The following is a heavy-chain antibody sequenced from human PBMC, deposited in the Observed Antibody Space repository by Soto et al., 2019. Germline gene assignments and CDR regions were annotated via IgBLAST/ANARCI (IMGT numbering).Heavy chain of an antibody. CDR1: GFTFSSYG. Sequence: QVQLVESGGGVVQPGRSLRLSCAASGFTFSSYGMHWVRQAPGKGLEWVAVISYDGSNKYYADSVKGRFTISRDNSKNTLYLQMNSLRAEDTAVYYCAKDLSYYDFWSGPPRLDYYYYMDVWGKGTTVTVSS. CDR3: AKDLSYYDFWSGPPRLDYYYYMDV. CDR2: ISYDGSNK. D-gene: IGHD3-3*01. J-gene: IGHJ6*03. V-gene: IGHV3-30*18.